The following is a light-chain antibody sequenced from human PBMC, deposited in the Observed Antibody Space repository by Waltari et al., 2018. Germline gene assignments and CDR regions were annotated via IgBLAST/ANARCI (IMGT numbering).Light chain of an antibody. J-gene: IGLJ1*01. CDR3: GSYTSSTTPYV. CDR1: SSAVGCYNY. Sequence: QSALTQPASVSGSPGQSITISCTGTSSAVGCYNYVTWYQQHPGKAPKVMIYDVNNRPSGVSNRFSGSKSGNTASLTISGLQAEDEADYYCGSYTSSTTPYVFGTGTKVTVL. CDR2: DVN. V-gene: IGLV2-14*01.